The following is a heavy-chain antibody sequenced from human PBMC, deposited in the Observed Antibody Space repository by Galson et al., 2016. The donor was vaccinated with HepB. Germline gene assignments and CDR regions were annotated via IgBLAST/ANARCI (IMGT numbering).Heavy chain of an antibody. V-gene: IGHV1-69*06. CDR1: GGTFISFA. D-gene: IGHD3-16*01. Sequence: SVKVSCKASGGTFISFAFNWVRQAPGQGLEWLGGIIPIYGSPKYARKFQGRVTITADKSTSTAYMELSSLTSEDAAVYFCARARGTNSYGKIFDYWGQGTLVTVSS. CDR3: ARARGTNSYGKIFDY. CDR2: IIPIYGSP. J-gene: IGHJ4*02.